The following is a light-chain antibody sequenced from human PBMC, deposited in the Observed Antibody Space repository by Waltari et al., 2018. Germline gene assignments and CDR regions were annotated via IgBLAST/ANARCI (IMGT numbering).Light chain of an antibody. Sequence: DVVMTQSPLSLPVTLGQPASISCRSSQSLVHSDGNTSLNWFQQRPGQSPRRLIYKVSNRDSGVPDRFSGSGSGTDFTLKISRVEAEDVGVYYCMQGTHWPSEFGHGTKVDIK. CDR1: QSLVHSDGNTS. J-gene: IGKJ1*01. CDR2: KVS. CDR3: MQGTHWPSE. V-gene: IGKV2-30*02.